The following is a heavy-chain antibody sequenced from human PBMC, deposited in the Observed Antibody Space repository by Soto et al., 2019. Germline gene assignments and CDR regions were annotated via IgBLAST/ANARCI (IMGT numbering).Heavy chain of an antibody. CDR2: NSGSGGST. D-gene: IGHD3-16*01. V-gene: IGHV3-23*01. CDR3: AKGPPTTPGGDYYYYYGMDV. Sequence: GGSLRLSCAASGFTFSSYAMSWVRQAPGKGLEWVSANSGSGGSTYYADSVKGRFTISRDNSKNTLYLQMNSLRAEDTAVYYCAKGPPTTPGGDYYYYYGMDVWGQGTTVTVSS. J-gene: IGHJ6*02. CDR1: GFTFSSYA.